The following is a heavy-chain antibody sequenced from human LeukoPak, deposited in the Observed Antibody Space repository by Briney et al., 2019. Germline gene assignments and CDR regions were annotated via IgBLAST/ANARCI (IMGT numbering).Heavy chain of an antibody. V-gene: IGHV3-48*04. J-gene: IGHJ5*02. CDR3: ARLGRCSSTSCDAWFDP. Sequence: PGGSLRLSCAASGFTFSSYSMNWVRQAPGKGLEWVSYISSSSSTIYHADSVKGRFTISRDNAKNSLYLQMNSLRAEDTAVYYCARLGRCSSTSCDAWFDPWGQGTLVTVSS. CDR1: GFTFSSYS. CDR2: ISSSSSTI. D-gene: IGHD2-2*01.